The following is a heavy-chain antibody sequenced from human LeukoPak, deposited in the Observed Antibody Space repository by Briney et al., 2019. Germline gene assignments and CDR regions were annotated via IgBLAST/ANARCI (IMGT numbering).Heavy chain of an antibody. CDR2: ISSSSSTI. Sequence: PGGSLRLSCAVSGVTFSSYSMNWVRQAPGKGLEWVSYISSSSSTIYYADSVKGRFTISRDNAKNSLYLQMNSLRAEDTAVYYCASGREYYDILTGYFDYWGQGTLVTVSS. J-gene: IGHJ4*02. CDR1: GVTFSSYS. CDR3: ASGREYYDILTGYFDY. V-gene: IGHV3-48*01. D-gene: IGHD3-9*01.